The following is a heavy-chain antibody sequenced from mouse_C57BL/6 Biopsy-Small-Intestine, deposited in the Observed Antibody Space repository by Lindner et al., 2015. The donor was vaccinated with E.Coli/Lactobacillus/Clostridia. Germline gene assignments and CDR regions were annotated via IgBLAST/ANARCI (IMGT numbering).Heavy chain of an antibody. V-gene: IGHV5-4*01. CDR3: AGGSLFAY. CDR1: GFTFSSYA. Sequence: VQLQESGGGLVKPGGSLKLSCAASGFTFSSYAMSWVRQTPEKRLEWVATISDGGSYTYYPDNVKGRFTISRDNAKNNLYLQMSHLKSEDTAMYYCAGGSLFAYWGQGTLVTVSA. J-gene: IGHJ3*01. CDR2: ISDGGSYT.